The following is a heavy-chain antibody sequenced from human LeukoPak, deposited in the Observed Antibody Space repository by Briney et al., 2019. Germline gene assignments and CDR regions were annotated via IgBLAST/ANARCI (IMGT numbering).Heavy chain of an antibody. V-gene: IGHV3-11*01. D-gene: IGHD6-13*01. CDR3: ARDFIAAANTVGDY. Sequence: PGGSLRLSCAASGFTFSDYYMSWIRQAPGKGLEWVSYISSSGSTIYYADSVKGRFTISRDNAKNSLYLQMNGLRAEDTAVYYCARDFIAAANTVGDYWGQGTLVTVSS. J-gene: IGHJ4*02. CDR2: ISSSGSTI. CDR1: GFTFSDYY.